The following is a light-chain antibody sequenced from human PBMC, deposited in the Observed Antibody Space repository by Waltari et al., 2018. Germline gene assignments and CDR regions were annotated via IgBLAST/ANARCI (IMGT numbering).Light chain of an antibody. J-gene: IGLJ3*02. V-gene: IGLV2-14*01. CDR1: SSDIGDYNY. Sequence: QSALTQPASVSGSPGQSITISCIGTSSDIGDYNYVSWYQQHVGKAPKLMIYDVTKRPSGVSYRFSGSKSGNTASLTISGLQAEDEADYYCSSYTASSTWVFCGGTKLTVL. CDR3: SSYTASSTWV. CDR2: DVT.